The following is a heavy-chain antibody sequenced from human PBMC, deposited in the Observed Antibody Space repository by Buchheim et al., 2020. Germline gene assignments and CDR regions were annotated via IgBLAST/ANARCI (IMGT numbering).Heavy chain of an antibody. CDR3: ARGRYSTDGSSDY. CDR1: GFTVSGYW. V-gene: IGHV3-74*01. J-gene: IGHJ4*02. Sequence: EVHLVESGGGLVQPGGSLRLSCAASGFTVSGYWMHWVRHVPGQGLVWVSRINSDGGTNYADSVKGRFTISRDNAKNMVYLQMNSLRAEDAAIYYCARGRYSTDGSSDYWGQETL. D-gene: IGHD5-24*01. CDR2: INSDGGT.